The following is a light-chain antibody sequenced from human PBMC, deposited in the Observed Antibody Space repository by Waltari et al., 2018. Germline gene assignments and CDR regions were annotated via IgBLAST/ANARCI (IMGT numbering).Light chain of an antibody. CDR2: GAS. CDR1: ESVSAN. Sequence: EVVMTQSPATLSVSPGDTVTLSCRASESVSANVAWYQQKPGQPPRLLIYGASGRATGVPARFSGNGWGTEFTLTINSLQSEDFVVYYCQYYNNWPPGAFGQGTKVDFK. J-gene: IGKJ1*01. V-gene: IGKV3-15*01. CDR3: QYYNNWPPGA.